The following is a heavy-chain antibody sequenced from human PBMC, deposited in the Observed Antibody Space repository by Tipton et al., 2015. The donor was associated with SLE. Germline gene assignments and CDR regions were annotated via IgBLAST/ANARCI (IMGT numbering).Heavy chain of an antibody. Sequence: QLVQSGGGLVKPGGSLRLSCVASGLTFTSYSMNWVRQAPGKGLEWVSCISTSSYIYYADSVKGRFTISRDNANNSVYLQMNRLRAEDTAVYYCVRETPMGLYWGQGTLVTVTS. V-gene: IGHV3-21*03. J-gene: IGHJ4*02. CDR2: ISTSSYI. CDR3: VRETPMGLY. CDR1: GLTFTSYS.